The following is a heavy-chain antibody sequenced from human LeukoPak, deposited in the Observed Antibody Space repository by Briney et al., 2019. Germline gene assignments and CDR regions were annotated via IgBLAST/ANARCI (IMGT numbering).Heavy chain of an antibody. D-gene: IGHD1-7*01. Sequence: GGSLRLSCAASGFTFSDSYMNWIRQAPGKGLEWVAYITDSSTYTNYADSVKGRFTISRDNAKNSLYLQMNSLRVDDSAVYYCTRGSGNYLLFDYWGQGTLVTVSS. CDR3: TRGSGNYLLFDY. J-gene: IGHJ4*02. CDR1: GFTFSDSY. CDR2: ITDSSTYT. V-gene: IGHV3-11*06.